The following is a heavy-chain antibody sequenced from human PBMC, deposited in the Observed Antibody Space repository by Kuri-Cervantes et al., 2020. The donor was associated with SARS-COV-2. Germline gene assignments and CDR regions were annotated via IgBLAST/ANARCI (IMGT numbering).Heavy chain of an antibody. CDR1: GYTFTTYG. CDR3: ARSHTLYGGNSSPWDY. CDR2: ISTYNGNT. V-gene: IGHV1-18*01. Sequence: ASVKVSCKASGYTFTTYGISWVRQAPGRGLEWMGWISTYNGNTNYAQILQGRVTMTTDTSTCTAYMELRSLRSFDTAVYYCARSHTLYGGNSSPWDYWGQGTLVTVSS. J-gene: IGHJ4*02. D-gene: IGHD4-23*01.